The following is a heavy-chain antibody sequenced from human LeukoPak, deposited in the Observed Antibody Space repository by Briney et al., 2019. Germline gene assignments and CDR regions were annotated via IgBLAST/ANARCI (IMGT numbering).Heavy chain of an antibody. CDR3: ARDLNYYDSSGYYPNGMDV. CDR2: INPNSGGT. J-gene: IGHJ6*02. CDR1: GGTFSSYA. V-gene: IGHV1-2*02. Sequence: ASVKVSCKASGGTFSSYAISWVRQAPGQGLEWMGWINPNSGGTNYAQKFQGRVTMTRDTSISTAYMELSRLRSDDTAVYYCARDLNYYDSSGYYPNGMDVGGQGTTVTVSS. D-gene: IGHD3-22*01.